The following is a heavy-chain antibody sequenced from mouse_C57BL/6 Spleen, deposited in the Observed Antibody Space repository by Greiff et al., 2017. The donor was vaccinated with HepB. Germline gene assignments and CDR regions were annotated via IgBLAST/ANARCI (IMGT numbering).Heavy chain of an antibody. Sequence: VQLQQSDAELVKPGASVKISCKVSGYTFTDHTIHWMKQRPEQGLEWIGYIYPRDGSTKYNEKFKGKATLTADKSSSTAYMQLNSLTSEDSAVYFCARQGGLYYGNSYAMDYWGQGTSVTVSS. J-gene: IGHJ4*01. CDR2: IYPRDGST. V-gene: IGHV1-78*01. D-gene: IGHD2-1*01. CDR1: GYTFTDHT. CDR3: ARQGGLYYGNSYAMDY.